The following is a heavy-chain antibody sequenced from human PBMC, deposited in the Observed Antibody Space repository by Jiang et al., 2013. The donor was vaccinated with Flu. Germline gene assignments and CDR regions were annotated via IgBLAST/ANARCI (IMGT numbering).Heavy chain of an antibody. CDR3: ARAQKYSGFELPYFDY. D-gene: IGHD5-12*01. V-gene: IGHV4-39*07. CDR1: GGSIFSDTYY. J-gene: IGHJ4*02. Sequence: GSGLVKPSETLSLTCSVSGGSIFSDTYYWVWIRQPPGKRLEWIGGIYYSGSAYYNPSLSSRVATSVDTSKNQLSLKLTSVTAADTAVYFCARAQKYSGFELPYFDYWGQGILVTVSS. CDR2: IYYSGSA.